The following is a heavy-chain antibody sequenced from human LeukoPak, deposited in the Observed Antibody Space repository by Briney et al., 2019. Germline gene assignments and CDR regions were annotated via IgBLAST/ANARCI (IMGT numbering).Heavy chain of an antibody. CDR2: ISYDGRSI. CDR1: GFTFSTHA. Sequence: GGSLRLSCVASGFTFSTHAMHWVRQAPGKGLEWVAVISYDGRSIFYADSMKGRLTISRDNSKSTLDLQMNSLRTEDTAVYYCARAMCSSTVCYHGGWGYGSGSYTRREGYFDYWGQGTLVTVSS. J-gene: IGHJ4*02. D-gene: IGHD3-10*01. CDR3: ARAMCSSTVCYHGGWGYGSGSYTRREGYFDY. V-gene: IGHV3-30*04.